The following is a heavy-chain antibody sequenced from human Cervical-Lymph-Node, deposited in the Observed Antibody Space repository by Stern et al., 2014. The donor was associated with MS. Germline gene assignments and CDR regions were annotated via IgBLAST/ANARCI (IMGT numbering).Heavy chain of an antibody. V-gene: IGHV1-18*01. Sequence: VQLVQSGAEVKKSGASVKVSCRTSGYTFTRYGISLVRQAPGQGLEWMGWISTYNSDKNYAKKLKGRVTMTTDTSTTTAYMELRTLRSDDTAVYDCARDGPTNFVRSSLRFWGQGTLVTVSS. CDR1: GYTFTRYG. J-gene: IGHJ4*02. CDR3: ARDGPTNFVRSSLRF. CDR2: ISTYNSDK. D-gene: IGHD6-6*01.